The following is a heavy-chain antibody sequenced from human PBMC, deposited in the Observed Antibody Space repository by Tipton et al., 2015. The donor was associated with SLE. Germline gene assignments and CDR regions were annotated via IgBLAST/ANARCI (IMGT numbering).Heavy chain of an antibody. V-gene: IGHV3-21*04. Sequence: GSLRLSCAASGFTFSSYRMNWVRQAPGKGLEWVSSISSSSSYIYYADSVKGRFTISRDNAKNSLYLQMNSLRAEDTAVYYCARDHDYGDYDDYWGQGTLVTVSS. CDR3: ARDHDYGDYDDY. CDR2: ISSSSSYI. J-gene: IGHJ4*02. CDR1: GFTFSSYR. D-gene: IGHD4-17*01.